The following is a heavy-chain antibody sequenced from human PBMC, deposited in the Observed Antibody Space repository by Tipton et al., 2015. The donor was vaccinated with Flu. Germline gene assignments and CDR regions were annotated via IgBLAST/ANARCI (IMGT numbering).Heavy chain of an antibody. Sequence: SLRLSCVASGFTLSSYWMTWVRQAPGKGLEWVANIKQDGSVKYYVDSVKGRFTISRDNAKNSLYLQMNSLRAEDTAVYYCARQIGGGDCSWGQGTLVTVSS. V-gene: IGHV3-7*03. CDR3: ARQIGGGDCS. CDR1: GFTLSSYW. D-gene: IGHD2-21*01. J-gene: IGHJ5*02. CDR2: IKQDGSVK.